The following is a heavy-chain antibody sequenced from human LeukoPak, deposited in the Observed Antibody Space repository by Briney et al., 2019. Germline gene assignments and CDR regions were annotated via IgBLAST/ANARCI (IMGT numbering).Heavy chain of an antibody. D-gene: IGHD2-8*01. Sequence: GGSLRLSCAASGFTFSSYAMSWVRQAPGKGLEWVSVISGSGGSTYYADSVKGRFTISRDNSKNTLYLQMNSLRAEDTAVYYCERGLMGGYPRFDHWGQGTLVTVSP. CDR1: GFTFSSYA. CDR3: ERGLMGGYPRFDH. V-gene: IGHV3-23*01. CDR2: ISGSGGST. J-gene: IGHJ4*02.